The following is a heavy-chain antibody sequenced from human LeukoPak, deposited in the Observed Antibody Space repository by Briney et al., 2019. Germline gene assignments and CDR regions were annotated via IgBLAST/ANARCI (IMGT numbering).Heavy chain of an antibody. D-gene: IGHD2/OR15-2a*01. J-gene: IGHJ4*02. CDR3: ARPMGLLDSLQYYFDY. V-gene: IGHV5-51*01. CDR1: GYSFSDYW. CDR2: IYPGDSDT. Sequence: GESLKISCEGSGYSFSDYWIGWVRQMPGKGLEWMGIIYPGDSDTRYSPSFQGQATISVDKSGSTAYLEWTSLEASDTAMYYCARPMGLLDSLQYYFDYWGQGTLVTVSS.